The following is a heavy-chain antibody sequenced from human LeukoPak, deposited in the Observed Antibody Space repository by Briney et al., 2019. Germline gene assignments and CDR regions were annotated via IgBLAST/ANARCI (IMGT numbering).Heavy chain of an antibody. J-gene: IGHJ4*02. CDR1: GYSISSGYY. V-gene: IGHV4-38-2*01. Sequence: SETLSLTCAVSGYSISSGYYWGWIRQAPGKGLEWIGSIYHSGSTYYNPSLKSRVTISVDTSKNQFSLKLSSVTAADTAVYYCARPRGSCSGGSCYYYYFDYWGQGTLVTVSS. CDR2: IYHSGST. CDR3: ARPRGSCSGGSCYYYYFDY. D-gene: IGHD2-15*01.